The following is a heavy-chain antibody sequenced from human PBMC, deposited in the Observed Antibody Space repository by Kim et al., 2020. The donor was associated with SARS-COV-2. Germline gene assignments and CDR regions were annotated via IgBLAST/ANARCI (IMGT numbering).Heavy chain of an antibody. J-gene: IGHJ4*02. Sequence: SETLSLTCTVSGGSISSYYWSWIRQPAGKGLEWIGRIYTSGSTNYNPSLKSRVTMSVDTSKNQFSLKLSSVTAADTAVYYCARAVTEVRGVIATGAYYFDYWGQGTLVTVSS. CDR1: GGSISSYY. CDR3: ARAVTEVRGVIATGAYYFDY. CDR2: IYTSGST. D-gene: IGHD3-10*01. V-gene: IGHV4-4*07.